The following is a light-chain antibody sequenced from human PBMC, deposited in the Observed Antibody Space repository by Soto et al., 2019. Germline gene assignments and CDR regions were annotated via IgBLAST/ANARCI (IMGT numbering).Light chain of an antibody. CDR2: LGS. Sequence: DIVLTQSPLSLPVSPGEPASISCRSSQRLLNRNGYNYLNWYLQKPGQSPQLLIYLGSNRASGVPDRFSGSGSGTDFTLKISRVEAEDVGVYYCAQGLQTPLTFGGGTKVDIK. V-gene: IGKV2-28*01. J-gene: IGKJ4*01. CDR1: QRLLNRNGYNY. CDR3: AQGLQTPLT.